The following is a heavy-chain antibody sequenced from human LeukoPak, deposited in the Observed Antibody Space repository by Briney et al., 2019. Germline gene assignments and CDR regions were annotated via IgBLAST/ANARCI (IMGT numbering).Heavy chain of an antibody. CDR3: ARGHYYGSGSYYWALYYYYGMDV. J-gene: IGHJ6*02. V-gene: IGHV3-30-3*01. D-gene: IGHD3-10*01. CDR2: ISYDGSNK. CDR1: GFTFSSYA. Sequence: PGGSLGLSCAASGFTFSSYAMHWVRQAPGKGLEWVAVISYDGSNKYYADSVKGRFTISRDNSKNTLYLQMNSLGAEDTAVYYCARGHYYGSGSYYWALYYYYGMDVWGQGTTVTVSS.